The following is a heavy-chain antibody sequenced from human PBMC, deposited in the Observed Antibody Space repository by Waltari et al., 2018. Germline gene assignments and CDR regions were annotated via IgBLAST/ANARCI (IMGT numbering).Heavy chain of an antibody. V-gene: IGHV4-61*02. CDR1: GGSISSGSYY. CDR2: IYTSGST. J-gene: IGHJ4*02. D-gene: IGHD2-15*01. Sequence: QVQLQESGPGLVKPSQTLSLTCTVSGGSISSGSYYWSWIRQPAGKGLEWIGRIYTSGSTNCNPSLKSRVTISVDTSKNQFSLKLSSVTAADTAVYYCARARAGYCSGGSCPPLYFDYWGQGTLVTVSS. CDR3: ARARAGYCSGGSCPPLYFDY.